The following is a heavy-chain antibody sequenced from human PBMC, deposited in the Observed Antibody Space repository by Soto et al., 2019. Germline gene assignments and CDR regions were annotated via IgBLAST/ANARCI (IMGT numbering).Heavy chain of an antibody. J-gene: IGHJ3*02. V-gene: IGHV3-74*01. CDR3: ARFTTSSDAFDI. D-gene: IGHD1-1*01. CDR2: INSDGSST. Sequence: GGSLRLSCAASGFTFSSFWMHWVRQAPGKGLVWVSRINSDGSSTSYADSVKGRFTISRDNAKNTLYLQMNSLRAEDTAVYYCARFTTSSDAFDIWGQGTMVTVSS. CDR1: GFTFSSFW.